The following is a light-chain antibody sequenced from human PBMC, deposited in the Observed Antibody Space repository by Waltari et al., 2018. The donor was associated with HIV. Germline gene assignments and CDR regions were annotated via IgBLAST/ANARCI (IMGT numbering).Light chain of an antibody. CDR1: KLGNKY. J-gene: IGLJ2*01. CDR2: QDD. Sequence: SYDLTQTPSVSVSPGQTASIPCSGDKLGNKYACWYQQKPGQSPLLVIYQDDKRPSGIPERFSGSNSGNTATLTISGTQSMDEADYYCQAWDSSTVVFGGGTKLTVL. CDR3: QAWDSSTVV. V-gene: IGLV3-1*01.